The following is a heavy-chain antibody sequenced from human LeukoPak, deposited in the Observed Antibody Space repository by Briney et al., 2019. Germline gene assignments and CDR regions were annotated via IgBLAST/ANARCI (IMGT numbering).Heavy chain of an antibody. J-gene: IGHJ4*02. CDR2: MNPNSGNT. Sequence: GASVKVSCKASGYTFTSYDINWVRQATGQGLEWMGWMNPNSGNTGYAQKFQGRVTMTRNTSISTAYMELSSLRSEDTAVYYCARAAWRYFDWKTYYFDYWGQGTLVTVSS. CDR1: GYTFTSYD. CDR3: ARAAWRYFDWKTYYFDY. D-gene: IGHD3-9*01. V-gene: IGHV1-8*01.